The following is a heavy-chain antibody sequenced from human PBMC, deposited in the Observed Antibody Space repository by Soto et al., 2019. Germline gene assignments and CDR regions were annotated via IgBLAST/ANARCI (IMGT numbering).Heavy chain of an antibody. D-gene: IGHD3-10*01. V-gene: IGHV4-34*01. CDR2: INHSGST. CDR3: ARVVLWFGYYYYYGMDV. J-gene: IGHJ6*02. Sequence: PSETLSLTCAVYGGSFIGYYCSFIRHPPCKGLEWIGEINHSGSTNYNPSLKSRVTISVDTSKNQFSLKLSSVTAADTAVYYCARVVLWFGYYYYYGMDVWGQGTTVTVSS. CDR1: GGSFIGYY.